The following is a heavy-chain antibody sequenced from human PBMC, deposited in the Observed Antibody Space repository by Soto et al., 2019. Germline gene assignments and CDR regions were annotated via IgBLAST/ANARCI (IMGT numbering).Heavy chain of an antibody. J-gene: IGHJ5*02. Sequence: QVQLQESGPGLVKPSETLSLTCTVSGGSISSYYWSWIRQPPGKGLEWIGYIYYSGSTNYNPSLKSRVNIAVDTSKNQFSLKLSSVTAADTAVYYCARGRRYNWNVGWFAPWGQGTLVTVSS. CDR2: IYYSGST. CDR1: GGSISSYY. D-gene: IGHD1-1*01. V-gene: IGHV4-59*01. CDR3: ARGRRYNWNVGWFAP.